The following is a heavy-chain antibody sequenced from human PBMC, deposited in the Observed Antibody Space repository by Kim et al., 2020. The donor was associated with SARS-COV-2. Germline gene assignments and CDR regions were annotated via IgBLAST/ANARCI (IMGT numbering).Heavy chain of an antibody. D-gene: IGHD1-26*01. CDR3: ARDGKEPTLDAFDI. V-gene: IGHV3-7*01. J-gene: IGHJ3*02. Sequence: VDSVKGRFTISRDNAKNSLYLQMNSLRAEDTAVYYCARDGKEPTLDAFDIWGQGTMVTVSS.